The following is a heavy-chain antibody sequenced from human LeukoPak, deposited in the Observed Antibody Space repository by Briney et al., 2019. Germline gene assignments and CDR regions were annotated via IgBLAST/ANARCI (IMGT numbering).Heavy chain of an antibody. Sequence: GGSLRLSCAASGFTFSSYAMSWVRQAPGKGLEWVSAISGSGGSTYYADSVKGRFTISRDNSKNTLYLQMNSLRAEDTAVYYCARDSNYYESSGYYYEYWGQGSLVTVSS. CDR2: ISGSGGST. CDR3: ARDSNYYESSGYYYEY. J-gene: IGHJ4*02. D-gene: IGHD3-22*01. V-gene: IGHV3-23*01. CDR1: GFTFSSYA.